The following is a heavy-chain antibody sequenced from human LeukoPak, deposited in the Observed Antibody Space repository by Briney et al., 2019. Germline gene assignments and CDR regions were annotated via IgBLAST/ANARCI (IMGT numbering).Heavy chain of an antibody. V-gene: IGHV3-30*18. CDR3: AKEAPFDY. J-gene: IGHJ4*02. CDR2: ISYDGSDK. CDR1: GFTFSSYA. Sequence: PGGSLRLSCAASGFTFSSYAMHWVRQAPGKGLEWVALISYDGSDKYYADSVRGRFTISRDNSKNTLYLQMNSLRAEDTAVYYCAKEAPFDYWGQGTLVTVSS.